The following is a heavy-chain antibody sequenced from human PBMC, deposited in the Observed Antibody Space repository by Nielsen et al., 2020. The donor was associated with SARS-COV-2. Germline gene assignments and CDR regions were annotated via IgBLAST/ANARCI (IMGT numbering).Heavy chain of an antibody. CDR1: GFTFDIYA. D-gene: IGHD5-12*01. V-gene: IGHV3-30*18. CDR3: AKPRSGGYEDYFDY. Sequence: GESLKISCAASGFTFDIYAMHWVRQAPGKGLEWVAVISYDGSNKYYADSVKGRFTIARDNSKNTLYLQMNSLRVEDTAVYFCAKPRSGGYEDYFDYWGQGTQVTVSS. J-gene: IGHJ4*02. CDR2: ISYDGSNK.